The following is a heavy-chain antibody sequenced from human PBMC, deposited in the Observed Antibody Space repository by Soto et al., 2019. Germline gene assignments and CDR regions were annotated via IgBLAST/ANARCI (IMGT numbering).Heavy chain of an antibody. Sequence: SGGSLRLSCAASGFTFSSYAMSCVRQAPGKGLEWVSAISGSGGITYYADSVNGRFTISRDNSNNTLYLQMNSLRAEDTAVYYCAKAEYDFWSGYLNHEYFDHWGQGTLVTVSS. CDR2: ISGSGGIT. CDR1: GFTFSSYA. CDR3: AKAEYDFWSGYLNHEYFDH. J-gene: IGHJ4*02. D-gene: IGHD3-3*01. V-gene: IGHV3-23*01.